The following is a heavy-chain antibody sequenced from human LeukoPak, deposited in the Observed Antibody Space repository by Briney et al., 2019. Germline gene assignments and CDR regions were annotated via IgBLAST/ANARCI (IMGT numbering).Heavy chain of an antibody. CDR1: GFTFSRYG. V-gene: IGHV3-30*18. CDR2: ISYDGSNK. D-gene: IGHD3-16*02. J-gene: IGHJ4*02. CDR3: AKDQRPMITFGGVIAD. Sequence: GGSLRLSCAASGFTFSRYGMHWVRQAPGKGLEWVALISYDGSNKYYADSVKGRFTISRDNSKNTLYLQMNSLRAEDTAVYYCAKDQRPMITFGGVIADWGQGTLVTVSS.